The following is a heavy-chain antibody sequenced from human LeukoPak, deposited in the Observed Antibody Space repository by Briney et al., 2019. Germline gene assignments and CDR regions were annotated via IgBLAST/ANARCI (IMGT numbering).Heavy chain of an antibody. V-gene: IGHV4-59*01. CDR2: VFYSGST. D-gene: IGHD6-13*01. J-gene: IGHJ2*01. CDR1: GGSISNYY. CDR3: ARVYYSSSYDYWYFDL. Sequence: SETLSLTCTVSGGSISNYYWSWIRQPPGKGLEWIGYVFYSGSTNYNPSLRSRVTISIDTSKNQFSLKLSSVTAADTAVYYCARVYYSSSYDYWYFDLWGRGTLVTVSS.